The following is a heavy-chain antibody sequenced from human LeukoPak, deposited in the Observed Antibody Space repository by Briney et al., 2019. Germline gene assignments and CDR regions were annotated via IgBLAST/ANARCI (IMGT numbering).Heavy chain of an antibody. CDR2: INPNSGGT. CDR1: GYTFTGYF. Sequence: GASVKVSCKASGYTFTGYFMHWVRQAPGQGLEWMGRINPNSGGTNYAQKFQGRVTMTRDTSISTAYMELSRLRSDDTAVYYCASGPYNWNDGGDYWGQGTLVTVSS. D-gene: IGHD1-20*01. J-gene: IGHJ4*02. CDR3: ASGPYNWNDGGDY. V-gene: IGHV1-2*06.